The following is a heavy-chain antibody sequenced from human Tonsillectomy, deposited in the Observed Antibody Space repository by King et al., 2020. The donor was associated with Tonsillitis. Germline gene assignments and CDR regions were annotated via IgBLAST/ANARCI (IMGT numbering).Heavy chain of an antibody. V-gene: IGHV3-7*01. J-gene: IGHJ4*02. CDR1: GFTFSSYW. Sequence: VQLVESGGGLVQPGGSLRLSCAASGFTFSSYWMSWVRQAPGKGLEWVANIKQDGREKYYVDSVKGRFTISRDNAKNSRNLQMNSLRAEDTAVYYCARDTAGYSSGWYVGGLDYWGQGTLVTVSS. CDR3: ARDTAGYSSGWYVGGLDY. CDR2: IKQDGREK. D-gene: IGHD6-19*01.